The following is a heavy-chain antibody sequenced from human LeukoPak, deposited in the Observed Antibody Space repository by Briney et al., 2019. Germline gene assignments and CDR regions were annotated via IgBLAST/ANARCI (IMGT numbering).Heavy chain of an antibody. Sequence: ASVKVSCKASGYTFTSYYMHWVRQAPGQGLEWMGIINPSGGSTSYAQKFQGRVTMTRDTSISTAYMELSRLRSDDTAVYYCARGPKVLYDYVWGSYRLGNFDYWGQGTLVTVSS. CDR1: GYTFTSYY. V-gene: IGHV1-46*01. D-gene: IGHD3-16*02. J-gene: IGHJ4*02. CDR2: INPSGGST. CDR3: ARGPKVLYDYVWGSYRLGNFDY.